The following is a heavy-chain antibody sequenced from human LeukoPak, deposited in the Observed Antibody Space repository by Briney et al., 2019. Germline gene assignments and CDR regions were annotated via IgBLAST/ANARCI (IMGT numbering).Heavy chain of an antibody. J-gene: IGHJ6*02. D-gene: IGHD2-2*01. CDR2: IIAILGIA. Sequence: SVKVSCKASGGTFSSYAISWVRQAPGQGLEWMGRIIAILGIANYAQKFQGRVTITADKSTSTAYMELSSLRSEDTAVYYCARDLLLGVVVVPAAPYYYGMDVWGQGTTVTVSS. CDR3: ARDLLLGVVVVPAAPYYYGMDV. V-gene: IGHV1-69*04. CDR1: GGTFSSYA.